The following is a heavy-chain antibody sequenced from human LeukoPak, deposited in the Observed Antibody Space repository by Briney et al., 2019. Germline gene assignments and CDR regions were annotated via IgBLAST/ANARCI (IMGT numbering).Heavy chain of an antibody. CDR3: ARGGGNWNYPPGY. CDR1: GGSISSGDYY. J-gene: IGHJ4*02. Sequence: KPSETLSLTCTVSGGSISSGDYYWSWIRQPPGKGLEWLGYIYYSGSTYYNPSLKSRVTISVDTSKNQFSLKLSSVTAADTAVYYCARGGGNWNYPPGYWGQGTLVTVSS. CDR2: IYYSGST. V-gene: IGHV4-30-4*01. D-gene: IGHD1-7*01.